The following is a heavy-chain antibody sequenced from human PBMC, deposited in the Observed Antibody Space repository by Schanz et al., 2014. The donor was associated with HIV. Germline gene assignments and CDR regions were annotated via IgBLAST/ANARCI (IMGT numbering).Heavy chain of an antibody. V-gene: IGHV3-48*02. D-gene: IGHD1-26*01. CDR2: ISDTGTTT. J-gene: IGHJ6*02. CDR3: TRDGGCSGSACYGYGMDV. Sequence: EVQLVESGGGLVQPGGSLRLSCAASGFTFSSYAMSWVRQAPGKGLEWVSYISDTGTTTYYADSVKGRFTISRDNAKNTLFLQMNNLREDDTAVYYCTRDGGCSGSACYGYGMDVWGQGTTVTVSS. CDR1: GFTFSSYA.